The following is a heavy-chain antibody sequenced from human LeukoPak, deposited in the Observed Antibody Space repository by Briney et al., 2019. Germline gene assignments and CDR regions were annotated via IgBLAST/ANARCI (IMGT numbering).Heavy chain of an antibody. CDR1: GYTFTGYY. V-gene: IGHV1-2*02. Sequence: ASVKVSCKAPGYTFTGYYMHWVRQAPGQGLEWTGWINPNSGGTNYAQKFQGRVTMTRDTSISTAYMELSRLRSDDTAVYYCARVTYYYDSSGSPWGQGTLVTVSS. D-gene: IGHD3-22*01. CDR2: INPNSGGT. CDR3: ARVTYYYDSSGSP. J-gene: IGHJ5*02.